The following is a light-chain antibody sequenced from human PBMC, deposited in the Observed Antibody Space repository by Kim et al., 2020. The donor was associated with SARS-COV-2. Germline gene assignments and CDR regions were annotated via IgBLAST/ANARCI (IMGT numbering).Light chain of an antibody. CDR3: QQYYTTPWT. V-gene: IGKV4-1*01. CDR1: QSVLFSSNNKNY. CDR2: WAS. J-gene: IGKJ1*01. Sequence: DFVMTQSPDSLAVSLGERATINCKSSQSVLFSSNNKNYLAWYQQKPGQTPKLIIYWASTRESGVPDRLSGSGSGTDFTLTISSLQAEDVAVYYCQQYYTTPWTFGQGTKVDIK.